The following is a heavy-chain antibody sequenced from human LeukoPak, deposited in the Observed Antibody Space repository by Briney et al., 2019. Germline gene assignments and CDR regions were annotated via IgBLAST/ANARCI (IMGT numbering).Heavy chain of an antibody. D-gene: IGHD6-19*01. Sequence: RGSLRLSCAASGFTFSSYGLHWVRQAPGKGLEWVAVISFDGSNKYYADSVKGRFTISRDNSKNTLYLQMNSLRAEDKAVYYCASVEYSSGWPPFDYWGQGTLVTVSS. CDR3: ASVEYSSGWPPFDY. V-gene: IGHV3-30*03. J-gene: IGHJ4*02. CDR2: ISFDGSNK. CDR1: GFTFSSYG.